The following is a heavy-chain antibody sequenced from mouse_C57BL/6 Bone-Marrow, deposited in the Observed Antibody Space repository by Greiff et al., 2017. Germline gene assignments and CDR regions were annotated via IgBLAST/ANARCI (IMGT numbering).Heavy chain of an antibody. CDR3: TRDGSRGYAMDY. V-gene: IGHV6-6*01. D-gene: IGHD2-3*01. CDR2: IRNKANNHAT. Sequence: EVKLEESGGGLVQPGGSMKLSCAASGFTFSDAWLDWVRQSPEKGLEWVAEIRNKANNHATYYAESVKGRFTISSDDSKSSVYLQMNSLRAEDTGIYYCTRDGSRGYAMDYWGQGTSVTVSS. J-gene: IGHJ4*01. CDR1: GFTFSDAW.